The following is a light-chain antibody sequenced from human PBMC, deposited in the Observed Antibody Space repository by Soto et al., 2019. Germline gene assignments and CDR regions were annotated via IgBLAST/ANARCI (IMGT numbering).Light chain of an antibody. CDR2: AAS. V-gene: IGKV1-27*01. J-gene: IGKJ1*01. Sequence: DIQMTQSPSSLSASVGDRVTITCRASQGISRFLAWYQQKPGKVPKLLIYAASTLQFGVPSRFSGSGSGTDFTLTISSLQPEDVGTYYCQEYNSAPQTFGQVTKVEIK. CDR3: QEYNSAPQT. CDR1: QGISRF.